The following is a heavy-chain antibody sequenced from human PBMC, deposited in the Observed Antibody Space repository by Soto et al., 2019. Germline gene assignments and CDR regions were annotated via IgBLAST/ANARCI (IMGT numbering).Heavy chain of an antibody. CDR2: IYYSGST. D-gene: IGHD6-13*01. Sequence: SETLSLTCTVSGDSISSYYWSWIRQPPGKGLEWIGYIYYSGSTNYNPSLKSRVTISVDTSKNQFSLKLSSVTAADTAVYYCARHSLSPLYSSSWYSYFDYWGQGTLVNVS. CDR3: ARHSLSPLYSSSWYSYFDY. V-gene: IGHV4-59*08. J-gene: IGHJ4*02. CDR1: GDSISSYY.